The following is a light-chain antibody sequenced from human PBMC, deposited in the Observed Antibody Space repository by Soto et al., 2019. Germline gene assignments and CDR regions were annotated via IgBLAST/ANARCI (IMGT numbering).Light chain of an antibody. J-gene: IGKJ1*01. V-gene: IGKV1-39*01. Sequence: DIQMTQSPSSLSASVGDRVTITCRAGQDIRSYLNWYQQKPGKATQLLIYATSFLQIGVPSRFSARGSGTDFSLVITDLQLEDSATYYCQQGYTSRWTSGQGTKVEI. CDR1: QDIRSY. CDR2: ATS. CDR3: QQGYTSRWT.